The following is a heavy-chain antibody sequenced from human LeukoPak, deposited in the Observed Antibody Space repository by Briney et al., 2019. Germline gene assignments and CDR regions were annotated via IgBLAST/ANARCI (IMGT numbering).Heavy chain of an antibody. CDR1: GGSISSGDYY. Sequence: PSQTLSLTCTVSGGSISSGDYYWSWIRQPPGKGLEWIGYIYYGGSTYYNPSLKCRVTISVDTSKNQFSLKLSSVTAADTAVYYCASETPYYYGSGSYSWGRWFDPWGQGTLVTVSS. V-gene: IGHV4-30-4*08. CDR3: ASETPYYYGSGSYSWGRWFDP. D-gene: IGHD3-10*01. CDR2: IYYGGST. J-gene: IGHJ5*02.